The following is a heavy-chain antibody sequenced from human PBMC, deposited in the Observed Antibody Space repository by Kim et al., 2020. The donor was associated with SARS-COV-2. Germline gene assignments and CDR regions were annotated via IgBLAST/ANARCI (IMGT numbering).Heavy chain of an antibody. CDR1: GFTFSSYS. CDR2: ISSSSSTI. Sequence: GGSLRLSCAASGFTFSSYSMNWVRQAPGKGLEWVSYISSSSSTIYYADSVKGRFTISRDNAKNSLYLQMNSLRDEDTAVYYCARVDYYGSGSQLFRYYYYGMDVWGQGTTVTVPS. CDR3: ARVDYYGSGSQLFRYYYYGMDV. V-gene: IGHV3-48*02. J-gene: IGHJ6*02. D-gene: IGHD3-10*01.